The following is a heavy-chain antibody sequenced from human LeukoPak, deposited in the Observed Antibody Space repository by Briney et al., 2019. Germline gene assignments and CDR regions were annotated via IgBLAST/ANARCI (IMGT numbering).Heavy chain of an antibody. V-gene: IGHV3-23*01. D-gene: IGHD2-15*01. CDR2: ISGSGGST. Sequence: GGSLRLSCAASGFTFNSYSMHWVRQAPGKGLEWVSAISGSGGSTYYADSVKGRFTISRDNSKNTLYLQMNSLRAEDTAVYYCAKEDEGYCSGGSCYSYSYMDVWGKGTTVTVSS. CDR3: AKEDEGYCSGGSCYSYSYMDV. CDR1: GFTFNSYS. J-gene: IGHJ6*03.